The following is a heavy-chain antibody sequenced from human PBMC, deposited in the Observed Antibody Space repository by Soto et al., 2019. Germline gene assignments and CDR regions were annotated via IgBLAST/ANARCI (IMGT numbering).Heavy chain of an antibody. D-gene: IGHD6-13*01. J-gene: IGHJ5*02. CDR2: ISSSSSYI. CDR1: GFTVSSYS. CDR3: AKGRGAAAANNWFDP. Sequence: EVQLVESGGGLVKPGGSLRLSCAASGFTVSSYSMNGVRQAPGKGLEWVSSISSSSSYIYYADSVKGRFTISRDNAKNSLYLQMNSLRAEDTAVYYCAKGRGAAAANNWFDPWGQGTLVTVSS. V-gene: IGHV3-21*01.